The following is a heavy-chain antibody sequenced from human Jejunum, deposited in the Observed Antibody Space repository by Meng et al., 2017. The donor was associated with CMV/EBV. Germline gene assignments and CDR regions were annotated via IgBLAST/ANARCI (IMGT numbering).Heavy chain of an antibody. CDR1: GYTFTGYY. CDR3: ARARPYLNWFDP. V-gene: IGHV1-2*02. Sequence: ASGYTFTGYYMHWVRQAPGQGLEWMGWINPNSGGTNYALKFQGRVTMTRDTSISTAYVELNRLRSDDTAIYYCARARPYLNWFDPWGQGTLGTVSS. D-gene: IGHD2-8*01. J-gene: IGHJ5*02. CDR2: INPNSGGT.